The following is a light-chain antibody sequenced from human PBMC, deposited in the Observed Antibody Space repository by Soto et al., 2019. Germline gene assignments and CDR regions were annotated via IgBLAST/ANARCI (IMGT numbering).Light chain of an antibody. Sequence: QSALTQPASVSGSPGQSITISCRGSTRDVGSSGPVSWYQHHPGQVPKLIIYEGSWRLSGVSSRFSGSKTGNTASLTITGLQAEDEANYYCCSYVGARTYVFGTGTKVTVL. CDR1: TRDVGSSGP. CDR2: EGS. CDR3: CSYVGARTYV. J-gene: IGLJ1*01. V-gene: IGLV2-23*01.